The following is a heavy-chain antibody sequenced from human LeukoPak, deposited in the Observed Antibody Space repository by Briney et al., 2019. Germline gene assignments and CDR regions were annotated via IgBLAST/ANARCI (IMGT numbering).Heavy chain of an antibody. J-gene: IGHJ4*02. CDR1: GYTFTDYY. V-gene: IGHV1-2*02. D-gene: IGHD3-22*01. CDR3: ARAEKTVVVITTPLDY. CDR2: INPNSGGT. Sequence: ASVKLSCKASGYTFTDYYMHWVRQAPGQGLEWMGWINPNSGGTNYAQKFQGRVTMTRDTSISTAYMELSRLRSDDTAVYYCARAEKTVVVITTPLDYWGQGTLVTVSS.